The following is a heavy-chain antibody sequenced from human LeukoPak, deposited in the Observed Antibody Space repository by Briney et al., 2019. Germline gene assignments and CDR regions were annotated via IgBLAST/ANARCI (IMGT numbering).Heavy chain of an antibody. CDR1: GFTFSSYW. V-gene: IGHV3-7*01. J-gene: IGHJ4*02. D-gene: IGHD2/OR15-2a*01. CDR2: IKHDGSEK. CDR3: ARANSLGY. Sequence: PGGSLRLSCAASGFTFSSYWMSWVHQAPGKGLEWVANIKHDGSEKYYVDSVKGRFTISRDNAKDSLYLQMNSLRAQDTAVYYCARANSLGYWGQGTPVTVSS.